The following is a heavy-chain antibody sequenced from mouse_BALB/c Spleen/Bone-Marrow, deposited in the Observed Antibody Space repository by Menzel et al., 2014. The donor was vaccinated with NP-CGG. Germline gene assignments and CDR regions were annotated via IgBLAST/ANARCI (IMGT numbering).Heavy chain of an antibody. J-gene: IGHJ4*01. D-gene: IGHD4-1*02. CDR1: GFSLTIYA. V-gene: IGHV2-9*02. Sequence: QVQLKESGPGLVAPSQNLSITCTVSGFSLTIYAIHWVRQPPGKGLEWLGVIWAGGYTNYNSAPMSRLSINKDNSKSQVFLKMIRLHTYDTAIYYCARDPTGTLGTMDYWGQGTSVTVSS. CDR2: IWAGGYT. CDR3: ARDPTGTLGTMDY.